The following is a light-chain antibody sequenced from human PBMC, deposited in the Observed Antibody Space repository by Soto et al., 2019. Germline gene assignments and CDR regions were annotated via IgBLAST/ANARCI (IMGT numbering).Light chain of an antibody. J-gene: IGLJ1*01. CDR2: GNS. CDR3: QSFDDSLSALV. Sequence: QSVLTQPPSVSGAPGQRVTISCTGSSSNIGAGYDVHWYQQLPGTAPKLLIYGNSNRPSGVPDRFSGSKSGTSASLAITGLQAEDEADYYCQSFDDSLSALVFGPGTKLTVL. V-gene: IGLV1-40*01. CDR1: SSNIGAGYD.